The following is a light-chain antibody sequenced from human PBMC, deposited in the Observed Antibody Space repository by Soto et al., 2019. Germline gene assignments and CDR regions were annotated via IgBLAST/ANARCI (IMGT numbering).Light chain of an antibody. CDR2: EES. CDR3: QQYNSYLT. V-gene: IGKV1-9*01. J-gene: IGKJ1*01. CDR1: QAVPNN. Sequence: IHVTQCSSLLPACVGDRVSMTAWHKQAVPNNLAWYQQKPVKPPKLRIYEESTLHSGVPSRFSGRKSGTQFTLTIDSLQPADFATYYCQQYNSYLTFGQGTKVDIK.